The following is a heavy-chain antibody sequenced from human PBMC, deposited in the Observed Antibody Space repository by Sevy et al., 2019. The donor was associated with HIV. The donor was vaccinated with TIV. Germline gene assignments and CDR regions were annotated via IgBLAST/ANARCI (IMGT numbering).Heavy chain of an antibody. CDR1: GYTFTSYG. Sequence: ASVKVSCKASGYTFTSYGMSWVQQAPGQGLEWMGWISAYNGNTNYAQKLQGRVTMTTDTSTSTAYMELRSLRSDDTAVYYCARPPYSGSYYDIPDDAFDIWGQGTMVTVSS. V-gene: IGHV1-18*01. J-gene: IGHJ3*02. CDR2: ISAYNGNT. CDR3: ARPPYSGSYYDIPDDAFDI. D-gene: IGHD1-26*01.